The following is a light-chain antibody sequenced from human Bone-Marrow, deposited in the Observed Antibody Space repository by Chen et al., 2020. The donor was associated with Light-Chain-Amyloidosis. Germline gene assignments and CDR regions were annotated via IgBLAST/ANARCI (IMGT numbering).Light chain of an antibody. CDR1: SSDVGGYNR. V-gene: IGLV2-18*02. CDR2: EVS. Sequence: QSALTQPPSVSGSPGQSVTISCTGSSSDVGGYNRVSWFQQPPGTAPRLIISEVSNRPSGVPDRFSGSKSVNTASLTISGLQAEDEADYYCSSSMTTSHVVFGGGTKLTVL. CDR3: SSSMTTSHVV. J-gene: IGLJ2*01.